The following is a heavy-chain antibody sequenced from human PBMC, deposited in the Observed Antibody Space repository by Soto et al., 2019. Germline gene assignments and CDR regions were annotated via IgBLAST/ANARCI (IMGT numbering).Heavy chain of an antibody. V-gene: IGHV3-23*01. J-gene: IGHJ4*02. CDR2: SSATGSGT. D-gene: IGHD1-7*01. Sequence: EVQLLESGGGLVQPGGSLRLSCAASGFTFRSYGMTWVRQAPGKGLEWVSFSSATGSGTYYADPVKGRFTISRDNSKNTLYLQMTSLRADDTAVYYCAKDRRAGGNYGFYSDFWGQGAVVIVSS. CDR3: AKDRRAGGNYGFYSDF. CDR1: GFTFRSYG.